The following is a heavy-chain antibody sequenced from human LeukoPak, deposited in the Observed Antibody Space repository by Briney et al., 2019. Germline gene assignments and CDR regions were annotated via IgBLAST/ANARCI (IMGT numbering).Heavy chain of an antibody. CDR2: INPNSGGT. CDR3: ATYYYDSSGYYSLDAFDI. J-gene: IGHJ3*02. D-gene: IGHD3-22*01. CDR1: GYTFTTYY. V-gene: IGHV1-2*02. Sequence: ASVKVSCKASGYTFTTYYMHWVRQAPGQGLEWMGWINPNSGGTNYAQKFQGRVTMTRDTSISTAYMELSRLRSDDTAVYYCATYYYDSSGYYSLDAFDIWGQGTMVTVSS.